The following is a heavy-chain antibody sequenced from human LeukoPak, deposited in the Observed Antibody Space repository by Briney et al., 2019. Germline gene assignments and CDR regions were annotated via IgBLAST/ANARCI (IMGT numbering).Heavy chain of an antibody. CDR2: IYHSGST. CDR3: ASVGVTGD. D-gene: IGHD2-21*02. CDR1: GYSISSGYY. V-gene: IGHV4-38-2*01. Sequence: PSETLSLTCAVSGYSISSGYYWGWIRQPPGKGLEWIGGIYHSGSTYYNPSLKSRVTISVDTSKNQFSLKLSSVTAADTAVYYCASVGVTGDWGQGTLVTVSS. J-gene: IGHJ4*02.